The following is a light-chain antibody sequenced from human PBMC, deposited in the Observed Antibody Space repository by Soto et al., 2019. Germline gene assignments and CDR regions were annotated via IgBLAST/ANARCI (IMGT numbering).Light chain of an antibody. CDR2: DAS. J-gene: IGKJ3*01. CDR1: QSVSSY. Sequence: TLSLSPGERATLSCRASQSVSSYLAWYQQKPGQAPRLLIYDASNRATGIPARFSGSGSGTDFTLTISSLEPEDFAVYYCQQRRYFFAFGPGTKVEIK. V-gene: IGKV3-11*01. CDR3: QQRRYFFA.